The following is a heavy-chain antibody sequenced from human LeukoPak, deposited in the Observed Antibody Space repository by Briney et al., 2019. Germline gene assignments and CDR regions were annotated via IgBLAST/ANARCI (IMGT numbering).Heavy chain of an antibody. J-gene: IGHJ4*02. CDR2: ISADNGNT. CDR3: ARGGSGWYLWYFDY. Sequence: ASVKVSCKDSGYTFTSYDISWARQAPGQGLEWMGWISADNGNTNYAQKLQGRVTMTTDTSTSTAYMELRSLRSDDTAVYYCARGGSGWYLWYFDYWGQGTLVTVSS. V-gene: IGHV1-18*01. CDR1: GYTFTSYD. D-gene: IGHD6-19*01.